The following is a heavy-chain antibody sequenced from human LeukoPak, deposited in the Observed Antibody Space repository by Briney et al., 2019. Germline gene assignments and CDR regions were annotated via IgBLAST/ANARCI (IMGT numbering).Heavy chain of an antibody. V-gene: IGHV3-23*01. Sequence: GSLRLSCAASGFTFSSYAMSWVRQAPGKGLEWVSAISGSGGSTYYADSVKGRFTISRDNSKNTLYLQMNSLRAEDTAVYYCATRNYDFWSGYYMDVYWGQGTLVTVSS. CDR2: ISGSGGST. J-gene: IGHJ4*02. CDR3: ATRNYDFWSGYYMDVY. D-gene: IGHD3-3*01. CDR1: GFTFSSYA.